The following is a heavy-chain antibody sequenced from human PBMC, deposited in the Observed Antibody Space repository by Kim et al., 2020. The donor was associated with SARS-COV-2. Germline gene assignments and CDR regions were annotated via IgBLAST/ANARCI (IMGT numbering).Heavy chain of an antibody. D-gene: IGHD7-27*01. CDR2: ISYDGSNK. CDR3: AKDRALKMGNYVMEV. J-gene: IGHJ6*01. Sequence: GGSLRLSCAASGFTFSSYGMHWVRQAPGKGMEWVAVISYDGSNKYYADSVKGRFTISRDNSKNTLYRQMNSLRAEDTAVYYCAKDRALKMGNYVMEVW. CDR1: GFTFSSYG. V-gene: IGHV3-30*18.